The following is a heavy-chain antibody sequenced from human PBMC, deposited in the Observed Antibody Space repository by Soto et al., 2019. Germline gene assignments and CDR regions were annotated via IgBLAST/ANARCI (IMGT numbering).Heavy chain of an antibody. CDR2: INPNSGGT. CDR3: ARVLSRTGDNYYYGMDV. CDR1: GYTFTGYY. D-gene: IGHD7-27*01. V-gene: IGHV1-2*04. J-gene: IGHJ6*02. Sequence: ASVKVSCKASGYTFTGYYMHWVRQAPGQGLEWMGWINPNSGGTNYAQKFQGWVTMTRDTSISTAYMELSRLRSDDTAVYYCARVLSRTGDNYYYGMDVWGQGTTVTVSS.